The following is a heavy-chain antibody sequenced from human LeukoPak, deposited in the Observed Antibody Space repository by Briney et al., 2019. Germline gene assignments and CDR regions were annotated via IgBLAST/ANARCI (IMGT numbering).Heavy chain of an antibody. V-gene: IGHV3-21*01. CDR2: ISSSSSYI. Sequence: PGGSLRLSCAASGFTFSDYSMNWVRQAPGKGLEWVSSISSSSSYICYADSVKGRFTISRVNSKNSLYLQMNSLRAEDTALYYCARDAGYSSGLFGYWGQGTLVTVSS. J-gene: IGHJ4*02. CDR1: GFTFSDYS. D-gene: IGHD6-19*01. CDR3: ARDAGYSSGLFGY.